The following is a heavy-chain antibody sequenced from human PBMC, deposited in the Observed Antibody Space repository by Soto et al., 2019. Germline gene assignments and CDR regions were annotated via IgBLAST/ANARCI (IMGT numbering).Heavy chain of an antibody. CDR2: IYYSGST. CDR1: GGSISNYY. D-gene: IGHD5-18*01. Sequence: QVQLQESGPGLVKPSETLSLTCIVSGGSISNYYWSWIRQPPGKGLEWIGYIYYSGSTNYNPSLTSRVTISVDTSKNQFSLKLSFVTAADTAVYYCARHRYIYGVYYFDYWGQGTLVTVSS. V-gene: IGHV4-59*08. CDR3: ARHRYIYGVYYFDY. J-gene: IGHJ4*02.